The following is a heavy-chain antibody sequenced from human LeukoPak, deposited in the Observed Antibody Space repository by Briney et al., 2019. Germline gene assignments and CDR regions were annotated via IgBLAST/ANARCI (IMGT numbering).Heavy chain of an antibody. J-gene: IGHJ5*02. CDR3: ARFGITMVRGNNWFDP. D-gene: IGHD3-10*01. V-gene: IGHV4-34*01. CDR1: GGSFSGYY. Sequence: SETLSLTCAVYGGSFSGYYWSWIRQPPGKGLEWIGEINHSGSTNYNPSLKSRVTISVDTSKNQFSLKLSSVTAADTAVYYCARFGITMVRGNNWFDPWGQGTLVTVSS. CDR2: INHSGST.